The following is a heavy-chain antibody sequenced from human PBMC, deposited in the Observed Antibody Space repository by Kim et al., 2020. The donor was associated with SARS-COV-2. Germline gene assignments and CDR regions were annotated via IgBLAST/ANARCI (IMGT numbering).Heavy chain of an antibody. CDR2: IYPGDSDT. CDR1: GYSFTSYW. CDR3: ARLKVRLGIGYYDFWSGYYKGEEYYFDY. Sequence: GESLKISCKGSGYSFTSYWIGWVRQMPGKGLEWMGIIYPGDSDTRYSPSFQGQVTISADKSISTAYLQWSSLKASDTAMYYCARLKVRLGIGYYDFWSGYYKGEEYYFDYWGQGTLVTVSS. D-gene: IGHD3-3*01. J-gene: IGHJ4*02. V-gene: IGHV5-51*01.